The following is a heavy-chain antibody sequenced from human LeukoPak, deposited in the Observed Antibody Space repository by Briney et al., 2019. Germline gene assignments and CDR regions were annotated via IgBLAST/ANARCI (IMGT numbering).Heavy chain of an antibody. CDR2: IWYDGSSK. J-gene: IGHJ4*02. Sequence: PGGSLRLSCAGSGFTFSSYGMHWVRQAPGKGLEWVAVIWYDGSSKYYADSVKGRFTISRDNSKNTLYLQMNSLRAEDTAVYYCAANYDFWGQGTLVTVSS. D-gene: IGHD3-3*01. CDR1: GFTFSSYG. V-gene: IGHV3-33*01. CDR3: AANYDF.